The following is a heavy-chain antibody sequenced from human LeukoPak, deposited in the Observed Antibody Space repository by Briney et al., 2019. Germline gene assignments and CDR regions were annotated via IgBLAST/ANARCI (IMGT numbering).Heavy chain of an antibody. CDR1: GGSISTNW. CDR2: AFHSGTS. Sequence: PSGTLSLTCAVSGGSISTNWLSGVRQSPGEGLEWIGEAFHSGTSNYKPSLKSRVTISLDKSKNQFSLSLSSVTAADTAVYYCARHTSLSGQRGFDSWGQGILVTVSS. V-gene: IGHV4-4*02. J-gene: IGHJ4*02. D-gene: IGHD1-1*01. CDR3: ARHTSLSGQRGFDS.